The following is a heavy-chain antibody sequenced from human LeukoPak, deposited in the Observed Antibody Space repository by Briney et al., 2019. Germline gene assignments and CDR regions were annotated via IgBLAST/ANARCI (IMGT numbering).Heavy chain of an antibody. V-gene: IGHV1-69*13. CDR2: IIPIFGTA. Sequence: ASVKVSCKASGGTFSSYAISWVRQAPGQGPEWMGGIIPIFGTANYAQKFQGRVTITADESTSTAYMELSSLRSEDTAVYYCARAYYYDSSGPAAFDYWGQGTLVTVSS. CDR1: GGTFSSYA. CDR3: ARAYYYDSSGPAAFDY. D-gene: IGHD3-22*01. J-gene: IGHJ4*02.